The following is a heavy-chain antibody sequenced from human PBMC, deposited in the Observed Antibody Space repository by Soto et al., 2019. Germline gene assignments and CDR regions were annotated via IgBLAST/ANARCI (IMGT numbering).Heavy chain of an antibody. Sequence: YTFTSSAMHWVRQAPGQRLEWMGWINAGNGNTKYSQKFQGRVTITRDTSASTAYMELRSLRSDDTAVYYCARDGDGSGRHYDYWGQGTLVTVSS. CDR1: YTFTSSA. D-gene: IGHD3-10*01. J-gene: IGHJ4*02. CDR3: ARDGDGSGRHYDY. V-gene: IGHV1-3*01. CDR2: INAGNGNT.